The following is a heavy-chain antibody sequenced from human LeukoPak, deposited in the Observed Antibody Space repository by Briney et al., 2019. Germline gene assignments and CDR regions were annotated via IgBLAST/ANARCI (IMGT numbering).Heavy chain of an antibody. CDR1: GFTFSSYG. Sequence: GRSLRLSCAASGFTFSSYGMHWVRQAPGKGLEWVAVISYDGSNKYYADSVKGRFTISRDNSKNTLYLQMNSLRAEDTAVYYCARDPTTPGSTQNPDDYWGQGTLVTVSS. CDR2: ISYDGSNK. D-gene: IGHD2-2*01. CDR3: ARDPTTPGSTQNPDDY. J-gene: IGHJ4*02. V-gene: IGHV3-30*03.